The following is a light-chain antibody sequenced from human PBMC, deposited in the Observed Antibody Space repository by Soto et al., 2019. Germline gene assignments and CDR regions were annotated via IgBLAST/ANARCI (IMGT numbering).Light chain of an antibody. J-gene: IGKJ1*01. CDR2: DTF. CDR1: QNIAIY. Sequence: MVLTQSPAPLSFSPGERATLSCRASQNIAIYLAWYQHKSGQSPILLIYDTFNRSPGIPDRFSGSGSGTDFTLTISSLETEDFAVYYCQQRADWPWTCGQGTTVEIK. CDR3: QQRADWPWT. V-gene: IGKV3-11*01.